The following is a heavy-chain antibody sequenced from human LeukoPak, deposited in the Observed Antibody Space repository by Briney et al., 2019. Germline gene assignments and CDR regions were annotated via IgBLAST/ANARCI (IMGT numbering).Heavy chain of an antibody. J-gene: IGHJ4*02. V-gene: IGHV4-59*08. CDR3: ARHGQERAMVNPLYYFDY. CDR2: ISHSGST. D-gene: IGHD5-18*01. Sequence: SETLSLTCTVSGSSINNYYWSWIRQPPGKGVEWIGYISHSGSTNYNPSLKSRVTISVDTSKNQFSLKLTSVTAADAAVYYCARHGQERAMVNPLYYFDYWGQGTLVTVSS. CDR1: GSSINNYY.